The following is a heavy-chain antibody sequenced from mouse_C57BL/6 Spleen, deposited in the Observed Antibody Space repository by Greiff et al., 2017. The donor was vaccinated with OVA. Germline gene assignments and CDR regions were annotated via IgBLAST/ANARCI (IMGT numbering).Heavy chain of an antibody. CDR3: ARKSGDGYALYYAMDY. D-gene: IGHD2-2*01. Sequence: EVKLLESGPVLVKPGASVKMSCKASGYTFTDYYMNWVKQSHGKSLEWIGVINPYNGGTSYNQKFKGKATLTVDKSSSTAYMELNSLTSEDSAVYYCARKSGDGYALYYAMDYWGQGTSVTVSS. V-gene: IGHV1-19*01. CDR2: INPYNGGT. CDR1: GYTFTDYY. J-gene: IGHJ4*01.